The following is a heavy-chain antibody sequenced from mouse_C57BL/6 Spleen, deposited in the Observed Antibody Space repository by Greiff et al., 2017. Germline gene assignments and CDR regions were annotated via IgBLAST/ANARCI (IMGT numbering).Heavy chain of an antibody. D-gene: IGHD1-1*01. CDR1: GFSLTSYG. V-gene: IGHV2-5*01. Sequence: VKLMESGPGLVQPSQSLSITCTVSGFSLTSYGVHWVRQSPGKGLEWLGVIWRGGSTDYNAAFMSRLSITKDNSKSQVFFKMNSLQADDTAIYYCAKKSYGSSYWYFDVGGTGTTVTVSS. J-gene: IGHJ1*03. CDR3: AKKSYGSSYWYFDV. CDR2: IWRGGST.